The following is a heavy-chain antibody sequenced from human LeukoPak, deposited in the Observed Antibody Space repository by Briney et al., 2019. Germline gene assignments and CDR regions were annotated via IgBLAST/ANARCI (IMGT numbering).Heavy chain of an antibody. J-gene: IGHJ4*02. V-gene: IGHV3-30*04. CDR1: GFTFSSYA. CDR3: AREGTTGTPPDY. D-gene: IGHD1-1*01. CDR2: ISDDGSNK. Sequence: GGSLRLSCAASGFTFSSYAMHWVCLGQAQGQGLETVISDDGSNKYYADSVKCRFTISRDNSKNTLYLQMNSLRAEDTAVYYCAREGTTGTPPDYWGQGTLVTVSS.